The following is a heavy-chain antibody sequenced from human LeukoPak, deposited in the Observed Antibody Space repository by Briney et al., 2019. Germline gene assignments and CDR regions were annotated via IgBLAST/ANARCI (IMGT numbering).Heavy chain of an antibody. Sequence: SVKVSCKASGGTFSSYTISWVRQAPGQGLEWIGRIIPILGIANYAQKFQGRVTITADKSTSTAYMELSSLRSEDTAVYYCAIPYCSSTSCYDYWGQGTLVTVSS. CDR2: IIPILGIA. V-gene: IGHV1-69*02. J-gene: IGHJ4*02. CDR3: AIPYCSSTSCYDY. D-gene: IGHD2-2*01. CDR1: GGTFSSYT.